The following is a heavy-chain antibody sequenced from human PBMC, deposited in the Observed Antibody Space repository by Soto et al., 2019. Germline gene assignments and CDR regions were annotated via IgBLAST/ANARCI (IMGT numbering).Heavy chain of an antibody. CDR3: ARSGDIVVVPAATSFDY. D-gene: IGHD2-2*01. CDR2: IYYSGST. J-gene: IGHJ4*02. V-gene: IGHV4-59*08. Sequence: ETLSLTCTVSGGSISSYYWSWIRQPPGKGLEWIGYIYYSGSTNYNPSLKSRVTISVDTSKNQFSLKLSSVTAADTAVYYCARSGDIVVVPAATSFDYWGQGTLVTVSS. CDR1: GGSISSYY.